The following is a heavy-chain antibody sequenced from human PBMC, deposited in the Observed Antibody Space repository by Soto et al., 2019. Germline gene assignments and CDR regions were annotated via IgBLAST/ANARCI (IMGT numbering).Heavy chain of an antibody. CDR2: IFHDGNT. CDR1: VASIVSGGW. Sequence: PSETLSLTCAFSVASIVSGGWCSWVRQPPGKGLEWIAEIFHDGNTNYSPSLKSRVTISVDKSQNQFSLNVYSVTAADTAVYYCARHEGWTGPDQWGQGTLVTVSS. V-gene: IGHV4-4*02. CDR3: ARHEGWTGPDQ. D-gene: IGHD2-8*02. J-gene: IGHJ5*02.